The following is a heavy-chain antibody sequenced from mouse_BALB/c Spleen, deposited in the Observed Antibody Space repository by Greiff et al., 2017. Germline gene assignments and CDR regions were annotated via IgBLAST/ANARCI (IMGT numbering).Heavy chain of an antibody. V-gene: IGHV1-69*02. CDR2: IYPSDSYT. J-gene: IGHJ4*01. D-gene: IGHD1-1*01. Sequence: VQLQQSGAELVRPGASVKLSCKASGYTFTSYWINWVKQRPGQGLEWIGNIYPSDSYTNYNQKFKDKATLTVDKSSSTAHMELLSLTSEDSAVYYCGRSGLRFGTGAMDYWGQGTSVTVSS. CDR3: GRSGLRFGTGAMDY. CDR1: GYTFTSYW.